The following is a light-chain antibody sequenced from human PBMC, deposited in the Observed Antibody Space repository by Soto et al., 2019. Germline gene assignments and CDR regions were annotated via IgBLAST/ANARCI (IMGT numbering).Light chain of an antibody. CDR3: QQYKP. Sequence: EIVLKQSPGTLSLKTGERATLSCRASQSVSTSYVAWYQQKFGQAPRLLIYDAFSRATGIPDRFSASGSGTDFTLTISRLEPEDFAVYYCQQYKPFSQGTKVDI. CDR1: QSVSTSY. V-gene: IGKV3-20*01. CDR2: DAF. J-gene: IGKJ1*01.